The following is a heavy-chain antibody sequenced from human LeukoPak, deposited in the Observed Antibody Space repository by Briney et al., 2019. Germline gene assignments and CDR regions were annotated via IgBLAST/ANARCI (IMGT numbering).Heavy chain of an antibody. J-gene: IGHJ4*02. CDR1: GFTFSIYW. V-gene: IGHV3-7*01. Sequence: GGSLRLSCVASGFTFSIYWMSWVRQTPGKGPECVANIKQDGSEKYYVDSVKGRFTISRDNSKNSLFLQMNSLRAEDTAVYYCARLNSGTYAFDYWGQGTLVTVSS. CDR3: ARLNSGTYAFDY. CDR2: IKQDGSEK. D-gene: IGHD1-26*01.